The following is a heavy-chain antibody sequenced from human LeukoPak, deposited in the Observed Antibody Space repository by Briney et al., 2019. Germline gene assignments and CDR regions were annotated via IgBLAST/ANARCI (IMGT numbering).Heavy chain of an antibody. J-gene: IGHJ4*02. Sequence: GGSLRLSCAASGFTVSSNYMSWIRQAPGKGLEWVSVIYSAGSTYYADSVKGRFTISRDNSKNTLCLQMNSLRAEDTAVYYCARGIAGGYSYGLDYWGQGTLVTVSS. D-gene: IGHD5-18*01. CDR2: IYSAGST. V-gene: IGHV3-66*02. CDR3: ARGIAGGYSYGLDY. CDR1: GFTVSSNY.